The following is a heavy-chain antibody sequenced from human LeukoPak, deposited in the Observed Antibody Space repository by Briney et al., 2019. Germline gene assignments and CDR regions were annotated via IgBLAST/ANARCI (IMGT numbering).Heavy chain of an antibody. CDR3: ASARYYYESSGYYYDY. CDR1: GFTVSSNY. J-gene: IGHJ4*02. D-gene: IGHD3-22*01. Sequence: PGGSLRLSCAASGFTVSSNYMSWVRQAPGKGLEWVSDIYSGGSTYYADSVKGRFTISRDNSKNTLYLQMNSLRAEDTAVYYCASARYYYESSGYYYDYWGQGTLVTVSS. CDR2: IYSGGST. V-gene: IGHV3-53*01.